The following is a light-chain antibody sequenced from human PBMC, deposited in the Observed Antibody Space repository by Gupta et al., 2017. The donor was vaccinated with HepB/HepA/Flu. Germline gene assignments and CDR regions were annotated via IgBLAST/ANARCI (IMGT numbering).Light chain of an antibody. V-gene: IGKV3-11*01. J-gene: IGKJ1*01. CDR1: QSVNSY. CDR2: RAS. CDR3: QHRGT. Sequence: EVVLTQSPATLSLSPGERATLSCRASQSVNSYLAWYQQRPGQAPRLLLYRASSRATDITDRFIGSGSGTDFTRTSSSLEPEDFEGYDGQHRGTFGQGTKVEIK.